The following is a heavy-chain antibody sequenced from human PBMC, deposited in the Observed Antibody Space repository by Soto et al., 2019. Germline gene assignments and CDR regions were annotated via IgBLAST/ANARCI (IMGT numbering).Heavy chain of an antibody. V-gene: IGHV1-18*01. D-gene: IGHD3-10*01. J-gene: IGHJ6*03. CDR1: GYTFTSYG. CDR3: ARRRITMVRGVIRLYYYMDV. CDR2: IGAYNGNT. Sequence: QVQLVQSGAEVKKPGASVKVSCKASGYTFTSYGISWVRQAPGQGLEWMGWIGAYNGNTNYAQKLQGRVTMTTDTSTSTAYMELRSLRADDTAVYYCARRRITMVRGVIRLYYYMDVWGKGTTVTVSS.